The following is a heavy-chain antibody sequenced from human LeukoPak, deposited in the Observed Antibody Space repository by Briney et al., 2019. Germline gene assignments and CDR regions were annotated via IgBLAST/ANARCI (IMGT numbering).Heavy chain of an antibody. D-gene: IGHD4-17*01. Sequence: VASVKISCKVSGYTFTDYYMHWVQQAPGKGLEWMGLVDPEDGETIYAEKFQAGVTITADTSTDTAYMELHSLRSEDTALYYCATPIYGDYVDYWGQGTLVTVSS. CDR3: ATPIYGDYVDY. CDR1: GYTFTDYY. CDR2: VDPEDGET. V-gene: IGHV1-69-2*01. J-gene: IGHJ4*02.